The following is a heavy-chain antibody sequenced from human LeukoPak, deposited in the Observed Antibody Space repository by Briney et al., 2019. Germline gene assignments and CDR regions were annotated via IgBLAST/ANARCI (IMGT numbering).Heavy chain of an antibody. D-gene: IGHD6-19*01. CDR2: ISYDGSNK. J-gene: IGHJ4*02. V-gene: IGHV3-30-3*01. Sequence: QSGGSLRLSCAASGFTFSSYAMHWVRQAPGKGLEWVAVISYDGSNKYYADSVKGRFTISRDNSKNTLYLQMNSLRAEDTAVYYCARGGSGWYFDFWGQGTLVTVSS. CDR3: ARGGSGWYFDF. CDR1: GFTFSSYA.